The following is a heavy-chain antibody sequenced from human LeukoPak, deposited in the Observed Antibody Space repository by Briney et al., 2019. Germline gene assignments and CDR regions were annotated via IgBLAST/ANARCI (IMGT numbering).Heavy chain of an antibody. CDR1: GFTFNAFC. V-gene: IGHV3-48*01. J-gene: IGHJ4*02. Sequence: GGSLTLSCAASGFTFNAFCMNWVRQAPGKGLEWVSYIGTTSGVIYYADSVKGRFTISRDSAKNSLYLQMNSLRAEDTAVYYCARFRTWGDKAFDYWGQGTLVTVSS. D-gene: IGHD2-21*02. CDR2: IGTTSGVI. CDR3: ARFRTWGDKAFDY.